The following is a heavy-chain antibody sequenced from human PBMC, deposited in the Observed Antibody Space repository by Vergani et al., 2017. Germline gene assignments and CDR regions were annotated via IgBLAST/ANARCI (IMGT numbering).Heavy chain of an antibody. J-gene: IGHJ4*02. Sequence: QMQLQESGPGLVKPSETLSLSCTVSGDSISTSSYAWGWIRPPPGKTLEWIGTVFYGGRTSYNPSLKSRVTLSLDTSKKQISLHLPSVTAADTAVYYCARHISVVRPSSMTAFDYWGQGTLVTVSS. CDR2: VFYGGRT. CDR3: ARHISVVRPSSMTAFDY. V-gene: IGHV4-39*01. D-gene: IGHD2-21*01. CDR1: GDSISTSSYA.